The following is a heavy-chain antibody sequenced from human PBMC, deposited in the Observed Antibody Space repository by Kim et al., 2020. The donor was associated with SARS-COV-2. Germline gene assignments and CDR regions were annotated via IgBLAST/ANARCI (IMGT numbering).Heavy chain of an antibody. Sequence: ASVKVSCKASGYTFTNYYMHWVRQAPGQGLEWMGVILPSGGSTNYAQKFQGRVTLTRDTSTSTVYMELSSLRSGDTAVYYCARTYYSDNSGYYFDYWGQGTMVTVSS. D-gene: IGHD3-22*01. J-gene: IGHJ4*02. CDR3: ARTYYSDNSGYYFDY. CDR1: GYTFTNYY. CDR2: ILPSGGST. V-gene: IGHV1-46*01.